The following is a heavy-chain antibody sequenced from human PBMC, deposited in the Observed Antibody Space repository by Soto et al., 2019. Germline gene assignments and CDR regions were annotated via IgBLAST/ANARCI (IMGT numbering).Heavy chain of an antibody. CDR1: GYSFSSYW. J-gene: IGHJ4*02. CDR3: ARRSGGYSYGFYY. D-gene: IGHD5-18*01. CDR2: IYPGDSDT. Sequence: PGESLKISCKGSGYSFSSYWIGWVRQMPGKGLEWMGIIYPGDSDTRSSPSFQGQVTISAGKSISTAYLQWSSLKASDTAMFYCARRSGGYSYGFYYWGQGTLVTVYS. V-gene: IGHV5-51*01.